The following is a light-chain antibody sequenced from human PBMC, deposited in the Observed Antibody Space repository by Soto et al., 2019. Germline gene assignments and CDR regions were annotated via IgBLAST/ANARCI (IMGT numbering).Light chain of an antibody. V-gene: IGKV1-39*01. CDR3: QQSYDHPVT. Sequence: DIQMTQSPSSLSASVGDRVSITCRASQNIDKYLNWFQQKPGEAPNLLIYAASILHSGVPSRFSGSGSGTDFTLTMSSLQPEDFATYYCQQSYDHPVTFGQGTRLEIK. J-gene: IGKJ5*01. CDR1: QNIDKY. CDR2: AAS.